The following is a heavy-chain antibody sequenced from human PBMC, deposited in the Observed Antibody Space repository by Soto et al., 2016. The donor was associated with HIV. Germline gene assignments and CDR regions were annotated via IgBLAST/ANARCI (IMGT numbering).Heavy chain of an antibody. V-gene: IGHV3-74*03. CDR3: TRDRDRYGDYDY. Sequence: EVQLVESGGGLVQPGGSRXTLLRNVWIHLQQLLDALGPPDSREGGWCGVSRIYDDGSSTTYADPVKGRFTISRDNAKNTLYLQMNSLRAEDTAVYYCTRDRDRYGDYDYWGQGTLVTVSS. CDR1: IHLQQLL. CDR2: IYDDGSST. J-gene: IGHJ4*02. D-gene: IGHD4-17*01.